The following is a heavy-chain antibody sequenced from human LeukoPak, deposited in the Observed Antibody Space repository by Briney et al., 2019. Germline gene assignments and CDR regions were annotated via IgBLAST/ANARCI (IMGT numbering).Heavy chain of an antibody. D-gene: IGHD3-3*01. V-gene: IGHV4-61*02. Sequence: SETLSLTCTVSGGSISSGSYYWSWIRQPAGKGLEWIGRIWTSGKTSYNPSLKSRVTISVDTSKNQFSLKLSSVTAADTAVYYCARVGHYDFWSDYWGQGTLVTVSS. CDR1: GGSISSGSYY. CDR3: ARVGHYDFWSDY. J-gene: IGHJ4*02. CDR2: IWTSGKT.